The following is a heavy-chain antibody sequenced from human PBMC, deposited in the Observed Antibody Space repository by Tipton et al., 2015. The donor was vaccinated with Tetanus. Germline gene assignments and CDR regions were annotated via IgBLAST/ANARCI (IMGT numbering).Heavy chain of an antibody. Sequence: SLRLSCAASGFTFSNAWMSWVRQAPGKGLEWVGRIKSKTDGGTTDYAAPVKGRFTISRDDSKNTLYLQMNSLKTEDTAVYYCTTPLGDDPGGLGGVTATALADYWGQGTLVTVSS. CDR3: TTPLGDDPGGLGGVTATALADY. J-gene: IGHJ4*02. CDR1: GFTFSNAW. CDR2: IKSKTDGGTT. D-gene: IGHD2-21*02. V-gene: IGHV3-15*01.